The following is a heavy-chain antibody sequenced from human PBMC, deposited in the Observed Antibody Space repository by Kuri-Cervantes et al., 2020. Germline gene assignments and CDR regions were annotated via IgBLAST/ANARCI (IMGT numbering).Heavy chain of an antibody. D-gene: IGHD1-26*01. Sequence: SETLSLTCTVSGAPITSDYWSWIRQPPGKGLEWIAQIYYSGTTKYNPSLKSRITISLDTSKNQFSLKLSSVTAADTAVYYCARSIVGTEGVGAWFGPWGQGTLVTVSS. CDR3: ARSIVGTEGVGAWFGP. J-gene: IGHJ5*02. CDR2: IYYSGTT. CDR1: GAPITSDY. V-gene: IGHV4-59*01.